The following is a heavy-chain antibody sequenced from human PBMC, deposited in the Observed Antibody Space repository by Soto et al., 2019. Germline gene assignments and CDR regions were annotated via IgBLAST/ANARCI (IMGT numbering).Heavy chain of an antibody. V-gene: IGHV3-66*01. D-gene: IGHD2-15*01. CDR1: GFTVSRNY. CDR3: ARTCSGGTCSFDY. Sequence: EVQLVESGGGLVQPGGSLRLSCAASGFTVSRNYMSWVRQAPGKGLEWVSGIYSGGSTYYADSVKGRFTISRDNSENTLYLQMNSLRAEDTAVYYCARTCSGGTCSFDYWGQGTLVTVSS. J-gene: IGHJ4*02. CDR2: IYSGGST.